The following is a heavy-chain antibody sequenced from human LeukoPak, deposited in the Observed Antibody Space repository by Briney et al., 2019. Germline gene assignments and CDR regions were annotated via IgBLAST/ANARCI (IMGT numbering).Heavy chain of an antibody. Sequence: GGSLRLSCSASGFTFPNYWMSWVRQAPGKGLEWVANIKRDGSEKYYEDSVVGRFTISRDNAENSVYLQMNSLRAEDTAVYYCARDRPEDYWGQGTLVTVSS. J-gene: IGHJ4*02. CDR2: IKRDGSEK. V-gene: IGHV3-7*01. CDR1: GFTFPNYW. CDR3: ARDRPEDY.